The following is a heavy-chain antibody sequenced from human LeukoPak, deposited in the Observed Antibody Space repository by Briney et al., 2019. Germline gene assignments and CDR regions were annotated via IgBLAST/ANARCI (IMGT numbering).Heavy chain of an antibody. V-gene: IGHV4-31*03. Sequence: SETLSLTCTVSGGSISSGGYYWSWIRQHPGKGLEWIAYIHHSGITHYNPSLKSRVTISVDTSKNLFSLRLSSVTAADMAVYYCARQYASGSLNWFDPWGQGTLVTVSS. CDR1: GGSISSGGYY. D-gene: IGHD3-10*01. CDR3: ARQYASGSLNWFDP. J-gene: IGHJ5*02. CDR2: IHHSGIT.